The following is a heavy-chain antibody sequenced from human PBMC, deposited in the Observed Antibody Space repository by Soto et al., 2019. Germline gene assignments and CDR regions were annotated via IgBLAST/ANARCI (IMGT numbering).Heavy chain of an antibody. CDR3: AKDRASSWEGPS. D-gene: IGHD6-13*01. CDR1: GESISSSSYY. V-gene: IGHV4-39*02. CDR2: IYYSGRT. Sequence: SETLSLTCIVSGESISSSSYYWGWIRQPPGKGLEWIGSIYYSGRTYYNPSFKSRVTISIDTSKDQFSLKLSSVTATDTAVYYCAKDRASSWEGPSWGQGTLVTVSS. J-gene: IGHJ4*02.